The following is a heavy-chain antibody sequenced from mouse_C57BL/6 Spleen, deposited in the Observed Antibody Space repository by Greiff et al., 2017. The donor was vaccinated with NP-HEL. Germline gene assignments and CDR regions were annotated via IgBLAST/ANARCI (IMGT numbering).Heavy chain of an antibody. CDR1: GFTFSSYA. CDR3: AREVEGSNLFDY. J-gene: IGHJ2*01. D-gene: IGHD1-1*01. CDR2: ISDGGSYT. V-gene: IGHV5-4*01. Sequence: EVKLQESGGGLVKPGGSLKLSCAASGFTFSSYAMSWVRQTPEKRLEWVATISDGGSYTYYPDNVKGRFTISRDNAKNNLYLQMSHLKSEDTAMYYCAREVEGSNLFDYWGQGTTLTVSS.